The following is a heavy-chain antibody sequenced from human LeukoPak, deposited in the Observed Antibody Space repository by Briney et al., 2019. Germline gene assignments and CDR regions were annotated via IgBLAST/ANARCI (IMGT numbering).Heavy chain of an antibody. CDR3: ARLIVGATSPDY. CDR1: GYNFIKYW. Sequence: GESLKISCQGSGYNFIKYWNGWVRQMPGKGLEWMGRIDPSDSYTNYSPSFQGHVTISADKSISTAYLQWSSLMASDTAMYYCARLIVGATSPDYWGLGTLVTVSS. CDR2: IDPSDSYT. D-gene: IGHD1-26*01. V-gene: IGHV5-10-1*01. J-gene: IGHJ4*02.